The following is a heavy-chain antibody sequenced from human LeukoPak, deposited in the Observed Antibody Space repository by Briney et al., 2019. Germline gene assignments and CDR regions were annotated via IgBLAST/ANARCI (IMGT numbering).Heavy chain of an antibody. CDR3: AKALGAAAGTGFDY. D-gene: IGHD6-13*01. CDR1: GFTFSNYA. Sequence: GGSLRLSCAASGFTFSNYAMSWVRQAPGKGLEWVSPISANAKSAYYADSVKGRFTISRDNSKNTLYLQMNSLRAEDTAVYYCAKALGAAAGTGFDYWGQGTLATVSS. J-gene: IGHJ4*02. V-gene: IGHV3-23*01. CDR2: ISANAKSA.